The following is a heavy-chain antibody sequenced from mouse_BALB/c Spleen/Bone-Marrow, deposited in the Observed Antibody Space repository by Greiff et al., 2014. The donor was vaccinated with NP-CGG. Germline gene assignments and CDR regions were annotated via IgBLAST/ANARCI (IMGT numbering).Heavy chain of an antibody. CDR3: ARNHRGYYFDY. Sequence: VQLVESGPGLVQPSQSLSITCTVSGFSLTTYGVHWARQSPGKGLEWLGVIWSGGSTDYNAAFISRLSISKDNSKSQVFFKMNSLQANDTAIYYCARNHRGYYFDYWGQGTTLTVSS. V-gene: IGHV2-2*02. J-gene: IGHJ2*01. D-gene: IGHD3-1*01. CDR1: GFSLTTYG. CDR2: IWSGGST.